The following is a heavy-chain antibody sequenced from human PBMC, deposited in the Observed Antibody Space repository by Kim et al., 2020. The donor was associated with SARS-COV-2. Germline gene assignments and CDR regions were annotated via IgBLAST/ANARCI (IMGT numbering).Heavy chain of an antibody. Sequence: SETLSLTCAVYGGSFSGYYWSWIRQPPGKGLEWIGEINHSGSTNYNPSLKSRVTISVDTSKNQFSLKLSSVTAADTAVYYCARSPGRYSSGWYKANAEY. J-gene: IGHJ1*01. CDR1: GGSFSGYY. CDR2: INHSGST. V-gene: IGHV4-34*01. D-gene: IGHD6-19*01. CDR3: ARSPGRYSSGWYKANAEY.